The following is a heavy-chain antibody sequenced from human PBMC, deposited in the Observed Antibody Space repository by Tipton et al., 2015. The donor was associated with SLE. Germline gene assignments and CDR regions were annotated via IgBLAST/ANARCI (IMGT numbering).Heavy chain of an antibody. CDR1: GFTFSSYT. V-gene: IGHV3-48*01. Sequence: SLRLSCAGSGFTFSSYTMNWVRQAPGKGLEWVAYIGSSSSHIYYTDSVKGRFTISRDNAENSLDLQMNSLRADDSAVYFCARGGLVSQNFYFYGLDIWDQGP. CDR2: IGSSSSHI. J-gene: IGHJ6*02. CDR3: ARGGLVSQNFYFYGLDI.